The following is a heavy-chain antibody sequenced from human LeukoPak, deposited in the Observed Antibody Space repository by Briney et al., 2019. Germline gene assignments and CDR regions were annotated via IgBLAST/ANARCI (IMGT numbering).Heavy chain of an antibody. J-gene: IGHJ1*01. CDR2: IKQDGVEK. CDR3: ARERNVLLWFGELYFQH. V-gene: IGHV3-7*01. Sequence: GGSLRLSCAASGFTFSNYWVNWVRQAPGKGLEWVANIKQDGVEKYYVDSVKGRFTISRDNAKNSLYLQMNSLRAEDTAVYYCARERNVLLWFGELYFQHWGQGTLVTVSS. CDR1: GFTFSNYW. D-gene: IGHD3-10*01.